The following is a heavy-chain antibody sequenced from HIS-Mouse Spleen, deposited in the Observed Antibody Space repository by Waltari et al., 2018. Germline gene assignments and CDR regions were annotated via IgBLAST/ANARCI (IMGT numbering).Heavy chain of an antibody. CDR2: IYYSGGT. V-gene: IGHV4-39*07. Sequence: QLQLQESGPGLVKPSETLSLTCTVSGGSISSSSYYWGWIRQPPGKGLEWIGSIYYSGGTYSNPSLMSRVTISVDPSKNQFSLKLGSVTAADTAVYYCAREIPYSSSWYDWYFDLWGRGTLVTVSS. J-gene: IGHJ2*01. D-gene: IGHD6-13*01. CDR3: AREIPYSSSWYDWYFDL. CDR1: GGSISSSSYY.